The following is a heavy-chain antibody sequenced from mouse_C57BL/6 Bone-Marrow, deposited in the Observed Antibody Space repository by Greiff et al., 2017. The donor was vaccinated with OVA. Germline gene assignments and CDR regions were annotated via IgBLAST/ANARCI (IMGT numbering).Heavy chain of an antibody. CDR1: GYTFTSYW. CDR3: ARCGVTTEYYYAMDY. CDR2: IHPNSGST. Sequence: QVQLQQPGAELVKPGASVKLSCKASGYTFTSYWMHWVKQRPGQGLEWIGMIHPNSGSTNYNEKFKSKATLTVDKSSSTAYMQLSSLTSEDSAVYYCARCGVTTEYYYAMDYWGQGTSVTVSS. V-gene: IGHV1-64*01. J-gene: IGHJ4*01. D-gene: IGHD2-2*01.